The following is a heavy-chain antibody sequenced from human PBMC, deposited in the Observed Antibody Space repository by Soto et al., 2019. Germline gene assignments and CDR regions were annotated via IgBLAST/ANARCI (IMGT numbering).Heavy chain of an antibody. J-gene: IGHJ4*02. D-gene: IGHD3-16*02. Sequence: QITLKESGPTLVKPTQTLTLTCTFSGFSLSTSGVGVGWIRQPPGKALEWLALIYWNDDKRYSPSLKSRLTYTKDTPKNQVGLTMPSIVPVDTATYYCAHSRYDCGCGSYRYTEYFCDYWGQGTLVTVSS. V-gene: IGHV2-5*01. CDR1: GFSLSTSGVG. CDR2: IYWNDDK. CDR3: AHSRYDCGCGSYRYTEYFCDY.